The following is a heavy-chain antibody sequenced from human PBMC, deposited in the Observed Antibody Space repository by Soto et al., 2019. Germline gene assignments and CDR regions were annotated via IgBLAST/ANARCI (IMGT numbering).Heavy chain of an antibody. CDR1: GFTFSSYG. J-gene: IGHJ3*02. Sequence: QVQLVESGGGVGQPGRSLRLSCAASGFTFSSYGMHWVRQAPGKGLEWVAVIWYDGSNKYYADSVKGRFTISRDNSKNTLDLQMNSRRAEDTAVYYCARSLGYYYASSSYHPDNDAFDIWGQGTMVTVSS. CDR3: ARSLGYYYASSSYHPDNDAFDI. CDR2: IWYDGSNK. D-gene: IGHD3-22*01. V-gene: IGHV3-33*01.